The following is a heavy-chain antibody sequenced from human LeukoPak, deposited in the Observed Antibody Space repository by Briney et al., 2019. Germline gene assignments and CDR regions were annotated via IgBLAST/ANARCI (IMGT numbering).Heavy chain of an antibody. D-gene: IGHD6-19*01. CDR3: AKGLIAVAAFDY. J-gene: IGHJ4*02. Sequence: PGGSLRLSCAASGFTFSSYAMSWVRQAPGKGLEWVSTISGSGGSTYYADSAKGRFTISRDNSKNTLYLQMNSLRAEDTAVYYCAKGLIAVAAFDYWGQGTLVTVSS. CDR2: ISGSGGST. CDR1: GFTFSSYA. V-gene: IGHV3-23*01.